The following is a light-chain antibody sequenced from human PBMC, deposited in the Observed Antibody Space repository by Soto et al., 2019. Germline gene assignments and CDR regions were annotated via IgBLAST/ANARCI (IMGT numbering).Light chain of an antibody. CDR1: QDISNF. CDR3: QVVNTYLGWIT. CDR2: AAS. V-gene: IGKV1-9*01. Sequence: IRLTQSPSSLSASVGDRVIITCRASQDISNFLAWYQQKPGKAPQLLIYAASTLQTGVPSRFSGSGSGTDFTLTISSLQPEDFATYYCQVVNTYLGWITFGPGTKVDV. J-gene: IGKJ3*01.